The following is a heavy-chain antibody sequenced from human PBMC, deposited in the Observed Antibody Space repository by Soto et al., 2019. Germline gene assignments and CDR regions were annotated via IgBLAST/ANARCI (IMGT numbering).Heavy chain of an antibody. CDR1: GFTFSSYG. D-gene: IGHD2-2*01. J-gene: IGHJ4*02. CDR2: IWYDGSNK. CDR3: ARTRYQLPPYYFDY. Sequence: GGSLRLSCAASGFTFSSYGMHWVRQAPGKGLEWVAVIWYDGSNKYYADSVKGRFTISRDNSKNTLYLQMNILRAEDTAVYYCARTRYQLPPYYFDYWGQGTLVTVSS. V-gene: IGHV3-33*01.